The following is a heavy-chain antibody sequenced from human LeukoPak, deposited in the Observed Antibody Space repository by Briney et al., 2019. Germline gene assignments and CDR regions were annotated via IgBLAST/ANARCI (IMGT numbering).Heavy chain of an antibody. CDR1: GFTFSSYS. Sequence: PGGSLRLSCAASGFTFSSYSMNWVRQAPGKGLEWVSYISGSGSTIYYADSVKGRFTISRDDAKNTLYLQMNSLRAEDTAVYYCVRGGESTWSWGQGTLVTVSS. CDR3: VRGGESTWS. D-gene: IGHD2-15*01. CDR2: ISGSGSTI. V-gene: IGHV3-48*04. J-gene: IGHJ5*02.